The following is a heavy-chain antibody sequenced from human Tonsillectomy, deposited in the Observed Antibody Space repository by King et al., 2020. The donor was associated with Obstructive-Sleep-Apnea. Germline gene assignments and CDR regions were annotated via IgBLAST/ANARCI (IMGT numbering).Heavy chain of an antibody. D-gene: IGHD3-22*01. J-gene: IGHJ3*02. CDR3: AKENEYYYDSSGYYPDAFDI. V-gene: IGHV3-23*04. Sequence: VQLVESGGGLVQPGGSLRLSCAASGFTFSSYAMSWVRQAPGKGLEWVSAISGSGGSTYYADSVKGRFTISRDNSKNTLYLQMNSLRAEDTAVYYCAKENEYYYDSSGYYPDAFDIWGQGTMVTVSS. CDR2: ISGSGGST. CDR1: GFTFSSYA.